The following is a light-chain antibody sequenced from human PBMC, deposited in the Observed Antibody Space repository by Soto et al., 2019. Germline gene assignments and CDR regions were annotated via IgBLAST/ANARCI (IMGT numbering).Light chain of an antibody. J-gene: IGKJ4*01. Sequence: EIVLTQSPGTLSLSPGERATLSCRASQSVSSYLAWYQQKRGQAPRLLISGASSRATGIPDRFSGRGSGTDFTLTISRLEPEDFAVYYCQQYGSSPGTFGGGTKVEIK. CDR1: QSVSSY. CDR3: QQYGSSPGT. CDR2: GAS. V-gene: IGKV3-20*01.